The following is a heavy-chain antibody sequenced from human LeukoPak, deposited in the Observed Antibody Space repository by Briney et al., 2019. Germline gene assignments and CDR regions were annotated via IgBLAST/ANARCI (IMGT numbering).Heavy chain of an antibody. V-gene: IGHV4-59*01. D-gene: IGHD3-22*01. Sequence: SETLSLTCTVSGGSISSYYWSWIRQPPGKRLAWIGYVHYTGSTNYNPSLKSRVTISVDTSKNQFSLKLSSVTAADTAVYYCARDVYDSSGYYLLGDNWGQGTLVTVSS. CDR3: ARDVYDSSGYYLLGDN. J-gene: IGHJ4*02. CDR2: VHYTGST. CDR1: GGSISSYY.